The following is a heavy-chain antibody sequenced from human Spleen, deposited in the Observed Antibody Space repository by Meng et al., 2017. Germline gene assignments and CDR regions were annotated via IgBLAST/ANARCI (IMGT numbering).Heavy chain of an antibody. J-gene: IGHJ2*01. Sequence: QVQLVQSGAEVKKPGSSVKVSCKAPGGTFSSYAISWVRQAPGQGLEWMGGIIPIFGTANYAQKFQGRVTITTDESTSTAYMELSSLRSEDTAVYYCARAIGYGGNSYGWYFDLWGRGTLVTVSS. CDR3: ARAIGYGGNSYGWYFDL. D-gene: IGHD4-23*01. CDR2: IIPIFGTA. V-gene: IGHV1-69*05. CDR1: GGTFSSYA.